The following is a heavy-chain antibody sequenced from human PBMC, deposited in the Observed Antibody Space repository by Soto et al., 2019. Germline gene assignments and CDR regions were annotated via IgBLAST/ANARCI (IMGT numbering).Heavy chain of an antibody. D-gene: IGHD6-13*01. Sequence: QVQLRESGPGLVKPSQTPSLTCTFSGGSINSGGYYWNWIRQHPAKGLEWIGYMYYSGSTSYNPFLRSRVIISADTSENHFSLKLSSVTAADTAVYFCARGYRQSGYSSSWVFDYWGQGTLVNVSS. CDR3: ARGYRQSGYSSSWVFDY. CDR1: GGSINSGGYY. CDR2: MYYSGST. V-gene: IGHV4-31*03. J-gene: IGHJ4*02.